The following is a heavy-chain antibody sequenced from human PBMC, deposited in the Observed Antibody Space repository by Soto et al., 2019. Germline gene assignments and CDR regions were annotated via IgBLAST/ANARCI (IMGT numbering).Heavy chain of an antibody. CDR1: GFTFSTYA. V-gene: IGHV3-23*01. Sequence: EVQLLESGGGLVQPGGSLRLSCAASGFTFSTYAMNWVRQAPVKGLEWVSAISGNGATTYYADSVKGRFTISRDNSKXXXXXXXXXXXXXXXXXXXXXXXXXXXXXXXCXIPDYWGQGTLVTVSS. CDR3: XXXXXXXXXXXCXIPDY. CDR2: ISGNGATT. J-gene: IGHJ4*02. D-gene: IGHD2-8*01.